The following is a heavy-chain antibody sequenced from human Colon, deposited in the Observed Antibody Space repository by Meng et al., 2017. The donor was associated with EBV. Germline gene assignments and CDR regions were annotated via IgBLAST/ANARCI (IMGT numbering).Heavy chain of an antibody. CDR1: GGSVSSGGYY. J-gene: IGHJ4*02. Sequence: GQLQWSGPGLVKPSQTLSLTCTVSGGSVSSGGYYWTWIRQHPGKGLEWFGHIYYSGSTFYNPSLKRRVIISIDTSKNQFSLNLRSVTAADTAVYYCARVSSGWDYFDYWGQGTLVTVSS. V-gene: IGHV4-31*03. CDR2: IYYSGST. CDR3: ARVSSGWDYFDY. D-gene: IGHD6-19*01.